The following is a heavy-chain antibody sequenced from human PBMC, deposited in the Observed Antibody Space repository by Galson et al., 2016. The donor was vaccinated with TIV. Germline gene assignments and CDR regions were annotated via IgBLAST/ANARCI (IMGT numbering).Heavy chain of an antibody. V-gene: IGHV7-4-1*02. D-gene: IGHD1-1*01. CDR1: GYTFTSYG. CDR2: INTNTGIP. J-gene: IGHJ4*02. Sequence: SVKVSCKASGYTFTSYGLYWVRQAPGQGLEWMGWINTNTGIPTYAQGFTGRFVFSLDTSVSTAYVQISRLKAEDTAVYYCATSTRPNDLDYWAQGTLVTVSP. CDR3: ATSTRPNDLDY.